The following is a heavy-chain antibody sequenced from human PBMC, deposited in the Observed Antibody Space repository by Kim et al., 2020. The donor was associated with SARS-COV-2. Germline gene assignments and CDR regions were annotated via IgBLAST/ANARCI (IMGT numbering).Heavy chain of an antibody. Sequence: YYSTALKTRLTISKDTAKNQVVLTMTNMDPVDTATYYCARTSYGGNLSFDYWGQGTLVTVSS. V-gene: IGHV2-70*01. D-gene: IGHD4-17*01. J-gene: IGHJ4*02. CDR3: ARTSYGGNLSFDY.